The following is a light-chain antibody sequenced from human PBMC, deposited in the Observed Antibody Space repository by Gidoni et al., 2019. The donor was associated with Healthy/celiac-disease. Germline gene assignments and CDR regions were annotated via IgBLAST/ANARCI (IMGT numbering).Light chain of an antibody. Sequence: SYELTQPPSVPVSPGQTARVTCSGEALPKQYAYWYQQKPGQAPVLVIYKDSERPSGIPERVSGSSSGTTVTLTISGVQAEDEADYYCQSADSSGTYVFGIGTKVTVL. J-gene: IGLJ1*01. V-gene: IGLV3-25*03. CDR1: ALPKQY. CDR2: KDS. CDR3: QSADSSGTYV.